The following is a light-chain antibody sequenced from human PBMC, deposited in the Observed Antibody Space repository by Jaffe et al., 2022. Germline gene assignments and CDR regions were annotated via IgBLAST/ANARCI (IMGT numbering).Light chain of an antibody. Sequence: QSVLTQPPSVSAAPGQKVTISCSGGSSNIGNDYVFWYQQLPGTAPKLLIYENNKRPSGIPDRFSGSKSGTSATLGITGLQTGDEADYYCEAWDSSLSARVFGGGTKLTVL. CDR2: ENN. CDR1: SSNIGNDY. J-gene: IGLJ3*02. CDR3: EAWDSSLSARV. V-gene: IGLV1-51*02.